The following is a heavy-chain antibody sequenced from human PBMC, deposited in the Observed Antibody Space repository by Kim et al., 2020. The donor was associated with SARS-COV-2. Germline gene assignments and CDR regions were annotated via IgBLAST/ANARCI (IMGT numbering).Heavy chain of an antibody. J-gene: IGHJ4*02. D-gene: IGHD1-26*01. CDR1: GFTASSNY. CDR2: IYSGGRT. Sequence: GGSLRLSCAASGFTASSNYMSWVRQAPGKGLEWVSVIYSGGRTNYADSVKGRFTISRDNSKNTLHLQMNSLRVEDTAVYYCARVAVGANDYWGQGTLVTV. V-gene: IGHV3-53*01. CDR3: ARVAVGANDY.